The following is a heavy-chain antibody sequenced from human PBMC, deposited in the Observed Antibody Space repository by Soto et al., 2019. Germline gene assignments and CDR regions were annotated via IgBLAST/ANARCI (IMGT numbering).Heavy chain of an antibody. D-gene: IGHD2-2*03. J-gene: IGHJ5*02. Sequence: QVQLVQSGAEVKKPGASVKVSCKASGYTFTSYGISWVRQAPGQGLEWMGWISAYNGNTNYAQKLQGRVTMTTDTSTSTAYMELRSLRSDDTAVYYCARDLDIVVVPAPNAPFDPWGQGTLVTVSS. CDR1: GYTFTSYG. CDR2: ISAYNGNT. CDR3: ARDLDIVVVPAPNAPFDP. V-gene: IGHV1-18*01.